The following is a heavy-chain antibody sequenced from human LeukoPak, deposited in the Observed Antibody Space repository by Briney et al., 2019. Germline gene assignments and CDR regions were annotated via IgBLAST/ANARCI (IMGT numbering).Heavy chain of an antibody. V-gene: IGHV3-7*01. CDR2: IKQDGSEK. CDR3: ARGGYYYDSSGYVDY. CDR1: GFTFSSYW. J-gene: IGHJ4*02. Sequence: PGGSLRLSCAASGFTFSSYWMSWVRQAPGKGLEWVANIKQDGSEKYYVDSVKGRFTISRDNAKNSLYLQMNSLRAEDTAVYYCARGGYYYDSSGYVDYWGQGTLVTVSS. D-gene: IGHD3-22*01.